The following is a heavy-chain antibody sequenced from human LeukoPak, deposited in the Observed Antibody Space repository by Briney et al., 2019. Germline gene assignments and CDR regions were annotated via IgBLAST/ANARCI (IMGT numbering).Heavy chain of an antibody. CDR3: AKGGWFGELFPLDY. D-gene: IGHD3-10*01. CDR2: IRYDGSNK. Sequence: AGRSLRLSCAASGFTFSSYGMHWVRQAPGKGLEWVAVIRYDGSNKYYADSVKGRFTISRDNSKNTLYLQMNSLRAEDTAVYYCAKGGWFGELFPLDYWGQGTLVTVPS. CDR1: GFTFSSYG. J-gene: IGHJ4*02. V-gene: IGHV3-33*06.